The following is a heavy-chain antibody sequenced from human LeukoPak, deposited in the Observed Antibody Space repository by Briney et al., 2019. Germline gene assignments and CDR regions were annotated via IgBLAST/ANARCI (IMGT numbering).Heavy chain of an antibody. CDR3: VKDLGQQWLVSYFDY. CDR2: ISSNGGST. J-gene: IGHJ4*02. CDR1: GVTFSSYA. V-gene: IGHV3-64D*06. Sequence: PGGSLRLSCSASGVTFSSYAMHWVRQAPGKGLEYVSAISSNGGSTYYADSVKGRFTISRDNSKNTLYLQMSSLRAEDTAVYYCVKDLGQQWLVSYFDYWGQGTLVSVSS. D-gene: IGHD6-19*01.